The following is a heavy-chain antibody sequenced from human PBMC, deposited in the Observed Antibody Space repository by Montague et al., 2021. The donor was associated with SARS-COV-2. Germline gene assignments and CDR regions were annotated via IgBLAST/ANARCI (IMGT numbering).Heavy chain of an antibody. J-gene: IGHJ2*01. Sequence: LRLSCAASGFTFSSYNMHWVRQAPGKGLEWVSAIVTAGDTDYPDSVKGRFTISRDNAKNSLYLQMNSLRAGDTAVYYCARDLQTPGWYFDLWGRGTLVTVSS. CDR2: IVTAGDT. CDR1: GFTFSSYN. CDR3: ARDLQTPGWYFDL. V-gene: IGHV3-13*01.